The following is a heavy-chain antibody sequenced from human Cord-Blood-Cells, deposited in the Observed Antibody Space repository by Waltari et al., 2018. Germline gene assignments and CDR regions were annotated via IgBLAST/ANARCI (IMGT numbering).Heavy chain of an antibody. CDR3: ARAGSHAFDI. CDR1: GFTFSSYE. J-gene: IGHJ3*02. Sequence: EVQLVESGGGLVQPGGSLGLSGAASGFTFSSYEMNWVRQAPGKGLEWVSDISSSGNTIYYADAVKGRFTISRDNAKNSLYLQMNSLRAEDTAVYYCARAGSHAFDIWGQGTMVTVSS. CDR2: ISSSGNTI. V-gene: IGHV3-48*03.